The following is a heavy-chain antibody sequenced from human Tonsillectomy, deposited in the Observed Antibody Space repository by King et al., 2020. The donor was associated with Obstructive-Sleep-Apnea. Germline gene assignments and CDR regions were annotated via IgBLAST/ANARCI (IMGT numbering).Heavy chain of an antibody. CDR3: ARHTTDYDVLTGYSYHFDS. CDR1: VGSIISYY. CDR2: IYYSGST. J-gene: IGHJ4*02. D-gene: IGHD3-9*01. Sequence: VQLQESGPGLVKPSETLSLTCTVSVGSIISYYWGWIRQPPGKGLEWIGYIYYSGSTKYNPSLMNRVTISVDTSKNQFSLKLSSVTAADTAVYYCARHTTDYDVLTGYSYHFDSWGQGTLVTVSS. V-gene: IGHV4-59*08.